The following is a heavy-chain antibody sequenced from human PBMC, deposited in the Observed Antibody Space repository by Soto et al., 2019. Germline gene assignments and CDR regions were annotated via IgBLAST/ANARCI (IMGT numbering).Heavy chain of an antibody. J-gene: IGHJ4*02. D-gene: IGHD3-9*01. V-gene: IGHV1-46*01. Sequence: GASVKVSCKTSGDTFTNFYMHWVRQAPGQGLEWMGIINPGGGSTSFAQKFQGRVTMTRDTSTSTVYMELSSLRSEDTAVYYCASSDILTGYYLDSWGQGTLVTVSS. CDR3: ASSDILTGYYLDS. CDR1: GDTFTNFY. CDR2: INPGGGST.